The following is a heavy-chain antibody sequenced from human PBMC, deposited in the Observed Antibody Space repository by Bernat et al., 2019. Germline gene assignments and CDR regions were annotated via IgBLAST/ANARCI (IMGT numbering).Heavy chain of an antibody. CDR1: GFTFRSYG. CDR3: ARFRSTQPADMDV. V-gene: IGHV3-33*01. Sequence: QVQVVESGGGVVQPGRSLRLSCAASGFTFRSYGMHWVRQAPGKGLEWVAVIWNDGSNKQYADSVKGRFTISRDNSQKTLYLQLNSLRVEYTAVYYCARFRSTQPADMDVWGEGTTVTVSS. CDR2: IWNDGSNK. J-gene: IGHJ6*03. D-gene: IGHD2-2*01.